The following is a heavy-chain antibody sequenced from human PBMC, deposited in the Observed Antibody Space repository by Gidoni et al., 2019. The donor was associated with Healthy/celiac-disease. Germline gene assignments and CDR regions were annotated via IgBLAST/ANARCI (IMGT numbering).Heavy chain of an antibody. CDR3: ARGSWYGEVTNWFDP. CDR2: IYPGDSDT. V-gene: IGHV5-51*01. J-gene: IGHJ5*02. CDR1: GYSFTIYW. D-gene: IGHD6-13*01. Sequence: EVQLVQSRAEVKKPGESLKLSYKGSGYSFTIYWIGWVRQMPGKGLEWLGIIYPGDSDTRYSPSFQGQVTISADKSISTAYLQWSSLKASDTAMYYCARGSWYGEVTNWFDPWGQGTLVTVSS.